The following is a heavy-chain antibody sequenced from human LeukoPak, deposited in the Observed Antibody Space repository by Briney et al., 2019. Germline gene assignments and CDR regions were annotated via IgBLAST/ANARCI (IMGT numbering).Heavy chain of an antibody. CDR1: GFTFSSYS. CDR2: ISSSGSYI. CDR3: ARGPDGSGWYPQARIDY. J-gene: IGHJ4*02. V-gene: IGHV3-21*04. Sequence: GGSLRLSCAASGFTFSSYSMNWVRQAPGKGLEWVSSISSSGSYIYYADSVKGRFTISRDNAKNSLSLRMNSLRAEDTAVFFCARGPDGSGWYPQARIDYWGQGTLVTVSS. D-gene: IGHD6-19*01.